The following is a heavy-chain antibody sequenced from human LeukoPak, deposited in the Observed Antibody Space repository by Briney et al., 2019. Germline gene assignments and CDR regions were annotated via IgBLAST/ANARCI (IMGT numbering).Heavy chain of an antibody. V-gene: IGHV4-59*11. J-gene: IGHJ3*01. Sequence: SETLSLTCTVSGGSISSHYWSWIRQPPGKGLEWIGFIYYTGRTRYNPSLQSRVTISVGTSENKFSLKLTSVTAADTAVYYCARLLDNDNSGDPDTFDVWGQGTVVTVSS. D-gene: IGHD3-22*01. CDR2: IYYTGRT. CDR1: GGSISSHY. CDR3: ARLLDNDNSGDPDTFDV.